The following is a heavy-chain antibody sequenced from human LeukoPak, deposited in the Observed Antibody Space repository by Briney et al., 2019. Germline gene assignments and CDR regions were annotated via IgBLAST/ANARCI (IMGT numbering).Heavy chain of an antibody. V-gene: IGHV1-8*01. J-gene: IGHJ5*02. Sequence: GASVKVSCKASGYTFTSYDINWVRQATGQGLEWMGWMNPNSGNTGYAQKFQGRVTVTRNTSISTAYMELSSLRSEDTAVYYCAREGSSSPITNWFDPWGQGTLVTVSS. CDR2: MNPNSGNT. CDR3: AREGSSSPITNWFDP. CDR1: GYTFTSYD. D-gene: IGHD6-13*01.